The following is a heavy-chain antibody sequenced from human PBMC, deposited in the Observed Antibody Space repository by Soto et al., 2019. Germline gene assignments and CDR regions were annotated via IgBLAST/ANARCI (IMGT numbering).Heavy chain of an antibody. Sequence: PVGSLRLSCAASGFTFSSFGMHWVRQAPGKGLEWVALISSDGNNKYYADSVKGRLTISRDNSKNTLYLQMNSLRAEDTAIYYCAKVGYCSGGSCYSDDAFDIWGQGAMVTVSS. CDR1: GFTFSSFG. J-gene: IGHJ3*02. CDR2: ISSDGNNK. D-gene: IGHD2-15*01. CDR3: AKVGYCSGGSCYSDDAFDI. V-gene: IGHV3-30*18.